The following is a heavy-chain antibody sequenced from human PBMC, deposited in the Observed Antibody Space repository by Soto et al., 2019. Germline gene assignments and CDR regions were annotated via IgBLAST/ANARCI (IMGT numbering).Heavy chain of an antibody. CDR3: AKVEVLLPALNY. Sequence: GGSLRLSCAASGFTFSSYGMHWVRQAPGKGLEWVAVISYDGSNKYCADSVKGRFTISRDNSKNTLYLQMNSLRAEDTAVYYCAKVEVLLPALNYWGQRTLDTVSS. V-gene: IGHV3-30*18. J-gene: IGHJ4*02. D-gene: IGHD2-15*01. CDR1: GFTFSSYG. CDR2: ISYDGSNK.